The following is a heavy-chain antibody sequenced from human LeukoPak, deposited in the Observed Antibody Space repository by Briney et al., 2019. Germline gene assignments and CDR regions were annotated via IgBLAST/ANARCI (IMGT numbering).Heavy chain of an antibody. CDR3: ARRGHEWLVTMPFDY. J-gene: IGHJ4*02. D-gene: IGHD6-19*01. CDR1: GGSISSSSYY. Sequence: PSETLSLTCTVSGGSISSSSYYWGWIRQPPGKGLEWIGSISYSGSTYYNPSLKSRVTISVDTSKNQFSLKLSSVTAADTAVYYCARRGHEWLVTMPFDYWGQGTLVTVSS. CDR2: ISYSGST. V-gene: IGHV4-39*01.